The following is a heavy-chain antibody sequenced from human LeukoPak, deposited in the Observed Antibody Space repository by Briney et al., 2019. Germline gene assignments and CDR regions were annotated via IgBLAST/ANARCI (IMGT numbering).Heavy chain of an antibody. V-gene: IGHV1-46*01. CDR1: GYTFTSYY. D-gene: IGHD4-17*01. J-gene: IGHJ3*02. CDR3: ARAFGDNDAFDI. CDR2: INPGGGST. Sequence: GASVKVSCKASGYTFTSYYMHWVRQAPGQGLEWMGIINPGGGSTSYAQKFQGRVTMTRDTSTSTVYMEVSSLRSEDTAVYYCARAFGDNDAFDIWGQGTMVTVPS.